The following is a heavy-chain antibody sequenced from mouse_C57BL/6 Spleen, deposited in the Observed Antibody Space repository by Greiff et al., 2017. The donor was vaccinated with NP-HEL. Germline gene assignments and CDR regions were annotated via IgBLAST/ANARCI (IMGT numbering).Heavy chain of an antibody. CDR1: GFTFSDYY. D-gene: IGHD1-1*01. V-gene: IGHV5-16*01. J-gene: IGHJ1*03. Sequence: EVKLVESEGGLVQPGSSMKLSCTASGFTFSDYYMAWVRQVPEKGLEWVANINYDGSSTYYLDSLKSRFIISRDNAKNILYLQMSSLKSEDTATYYCARGNTTVVDTWYFDVWGTGTTVTVSS. CDR3: ARGNTTVVDTWYFDV. CDR2: INYDGSST.